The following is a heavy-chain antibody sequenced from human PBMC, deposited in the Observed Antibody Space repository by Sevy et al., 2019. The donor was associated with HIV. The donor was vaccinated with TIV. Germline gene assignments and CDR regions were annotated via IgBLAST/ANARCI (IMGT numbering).Heavy chain of an antibody. V-gene: IGHV3-30-3*01. D-gene: IGHD3-16*01. CDR2: ISYDGSNK. CDR3: AREGAPH. J-gene: IGHJ4*02. CDR1: GFTFSSYA. Sequence: GGSLRLSCAASGFTFSSYAMHWVRQAPGKGLEWVAVISYDGSNKYYADSVKGRFTISRDNSKNTLYLQMNSLRAEDTAVYYCAREGAPHWGQGTLVTVSS.